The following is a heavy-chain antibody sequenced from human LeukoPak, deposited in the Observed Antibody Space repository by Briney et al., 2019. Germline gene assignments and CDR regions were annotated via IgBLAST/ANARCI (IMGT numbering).Heavy chain of an antibody. CDR3: ARVASKDYYDSSGYYYY. CDR2: IKQDGSEK. CDR1: GFTFSSAW. V-gene: IGHV3-7*01. D-gene: IGHD3-22*01. J-gene: IGHJ4*02. Sequence: GGSLRLSCAASGFTFSSAWMSWVRQAPGKGLEWVANIKQDGSEKYYVDSVKGRFTISRENSKNSLYLQMNSLRAEDTAVYYCARVASKDYYDSSGYYYYWGQGTLVTVSS.